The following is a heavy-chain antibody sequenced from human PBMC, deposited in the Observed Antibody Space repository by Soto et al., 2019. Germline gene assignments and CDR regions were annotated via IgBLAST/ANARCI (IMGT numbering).Heavy chain of an antibody. V-gene: IGHV1-18*01. CDR3: AREEAYDYYGSGSYYNGY. D-gene: IGHD3-10*01. J-gene: IGHJ4*02. CDR2: ISAYNGNT. CDR1: GYTFTSYG. Sequence: GASVKVSCKASGYTFTSYGISWVRQAPGQGLEWMGWISAYNGNTNYAQKLQGRVTMTTDTSTSTAYMELRSLRSDDTAVYYCAREEAYDYYGSGSYYNGYWGQGTLVTVS.